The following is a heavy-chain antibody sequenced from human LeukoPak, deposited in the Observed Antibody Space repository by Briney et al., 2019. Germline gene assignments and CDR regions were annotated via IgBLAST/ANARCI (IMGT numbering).Heavy chain of an antibody. D-gene: IGHD2-15*01. Sequence: SSETLSLTCTVSGCSISNYYWSWFRKPPGKGLEWIGYIYYNGNTDYNHSLRNRLTMSVDTTQKHFSLRLSSVTAADTAVYFCARHSETCSGGYWFLDYFDYWGQGILVTVSS. CDR3: ARHSETCSGGYWFLDYFDY. CDR2: IYYNGNT. CDR1: GCSISNYY. V-gene: IGHV4-59*08. J-gene: IGHJ4*02.